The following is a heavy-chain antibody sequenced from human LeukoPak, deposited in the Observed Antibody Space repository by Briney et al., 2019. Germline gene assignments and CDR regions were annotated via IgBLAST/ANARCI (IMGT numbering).Heavy chain of an antibody. J-gene: IGHJ5*02. CDR1: GGSISSSGFY. V-gene: IGHV4-39*07. Sequence: PSETLSLTCTVSGGSISSSGFYWGWIRQPPGKGLEWIGNIHYGGTTYNNPSLKSRVSISVDTSKNQFSLKLSSVTAADTAVYYCAREESDDYGDRKRFDPWGQGTLVTVSS. CDR3: AREESDDYGDRKRFDP. D-gene: IGHD4-17*01. CDR2: IHYGGTT.